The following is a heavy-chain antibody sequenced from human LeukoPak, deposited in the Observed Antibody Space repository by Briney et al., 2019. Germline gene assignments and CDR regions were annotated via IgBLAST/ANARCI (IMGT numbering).Heavy chain of an antibody. CDR3: ARVVGLRSY. CDR2: IYYSGST. V-gene: IGHV4-39*01. J-gene: IGHJ4*02. D-gene: IGHD5-12*01. Sequence: PSETLSLTCTVSGGSISSSSYYWGWIRQPPGKGLEWIGSIYYSGSTYYNSSLKSRVTISVDTSKNQFSLKLSSVTAADTAVYYCARVVGLRSYWGQGTLVTVSS. CDR1: GGSISSSSYY.